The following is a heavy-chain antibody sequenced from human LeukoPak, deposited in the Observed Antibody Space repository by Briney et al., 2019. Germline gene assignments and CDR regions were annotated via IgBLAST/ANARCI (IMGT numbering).Heavy chain of an antibody. V-gene: IGHV4-39*07. J-gene: IGHJ6*03. CDR2: IYYSGST. Sequence: SETLSLTCTVSGGSISSSSYYWGWIRQPPGKGLEWIGSIYYSGSTYYNPSLKSRVTISVDTSKNQFSLKLSSVTAADTAVYYCARAGVGATVGYYYYYYMDVWGKGTTVTVSS. CDR1: GGSISSSSYY. CDR3: ARAGVGATVGYYYYYYMDV. D-gene: IGHD1-26*01.